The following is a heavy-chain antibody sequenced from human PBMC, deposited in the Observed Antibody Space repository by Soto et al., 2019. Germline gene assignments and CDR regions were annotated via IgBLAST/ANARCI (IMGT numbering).Heavy chain of an antibody. CDR3: ARDRGNFGVVLADFYQYGMDV. J-gene: IGHJ6*02. Sequence: QVQLQESGPGLVKPSETLSLTSTVSGDSVTSGSIYWSWIRQPPGKGLEWIGYVHYTGSTNYNPSLKSRVAISVDTSKNHFSLTLSSVTAADTAVYYCARDRGNFGVVLADFYQYGMDVWGQGTTVTVSS. CDR1: GDSVTSGSIY. V-gene: IGHV4-61*03. CDR2: VHYTGST. D-gene: IGHD3-3*01.